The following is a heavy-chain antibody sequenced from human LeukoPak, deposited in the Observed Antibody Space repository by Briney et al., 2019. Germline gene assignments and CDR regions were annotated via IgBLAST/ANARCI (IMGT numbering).Heavy chain of an antibody. D-gene: IGHD2/OR15-2a*01. Sequence: GASVKVSCKASGYTFTGYYMHWVRQAPGQGLEWMGWINPNSGGTNYAQKLQGRVTMTRDTSTSTVYMELSSLRSEDTAVYYCAGAGTTTISSFGLDYWGQGTLVTVSS. CDR2: INPNSGGT. J-gene: IGHJ4*02. CDR1: GYTFTGYY. CDR3: AGAGTTTISSFGLDY. V-gene: IGHV1-2*02.